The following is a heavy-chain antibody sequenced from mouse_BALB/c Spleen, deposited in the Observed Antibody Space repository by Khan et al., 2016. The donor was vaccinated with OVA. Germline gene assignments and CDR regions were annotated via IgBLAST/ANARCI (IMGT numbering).Heavy chain of an antibody. CDR3: ARGTDDYALYAMDY. CDR2: IWGDGST. V-gene: IGHV2-6-7*01. D-gene: IGHD2-4*01. J-gene: IGHJ4*01. CDR1: GFSLTGYG. Sequence: QVQLQQSGPGLVAPSQSLSITCTVSGFSLTGYGVNWVRQPPGKGLEWLGMIWGDGSTDYNSALKSRLSISKDSSKSQVFLKMNSLQTDDTAGYYCARGTDDYALYAMDYWGQGTSVTVSS.